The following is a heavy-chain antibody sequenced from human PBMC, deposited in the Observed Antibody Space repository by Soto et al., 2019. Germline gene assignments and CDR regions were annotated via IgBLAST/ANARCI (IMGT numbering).Heavy chain of an antibody. CDR2: IIPLDGTT. CDR1: GGPFSSFA. J-gene: IGHJ4*02. D-gene: IGHD3-3*01. CDR3: ARSFTKSRRGGVAFDY. Sequence: QVQLVQSGAEVKKPGSSVKVSCTTSGGPFSSFAINWVRQAPGQGLEWMGGIIPLDGTTTYAEKIQGRVTSTADTSTSTAYMDLSSLTLEDTAVYYCARSFTKSRRGGVAFDYWGQGTLLTVSS. V-gene: IGHV1-69*06.